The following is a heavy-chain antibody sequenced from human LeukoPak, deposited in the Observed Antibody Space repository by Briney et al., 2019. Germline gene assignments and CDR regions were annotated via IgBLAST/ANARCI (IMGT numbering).Heavy chain of an antibody. CDR3: AKDREGLGSGYDLEYFDY. Sequence: GGTLRLSRAASGFTLSSYAMNWVRHAPGKGLEWVSVISGSGGTTYCADSVKGRFTISRDNSKNTLCLQMNSLRAEDMGVYYCAKDREGLGSGYDLEYFDYWGQGTLVTVSS. CDR1: GFTLSSYA. CDR2: ISGSGGTT. V-gene: IGHV3-23*01. J-gene: IGHJ4*02. D-gene: IGHD5-12*01.